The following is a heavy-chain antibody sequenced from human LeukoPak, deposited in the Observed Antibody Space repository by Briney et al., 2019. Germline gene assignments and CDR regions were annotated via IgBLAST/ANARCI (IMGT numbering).Heavy chain of an antibody. CDR3: ARGWDYGSGSLPACC. D-gene: IGHD3-10*01. Sequence: SQTLSLTCTVSGGSISSGDYYWSWIRQPPGKGLEWIGYIYYSGSTYYNPSLKSRVTISVDTSKNQFSLKLSSVTAADTAVYYCARGWDYGSGSLPACCWGQGTLVTVSS. CDR2: IYYSGST. V-gene: IGHV4-30-4*08. CDR1: GGSISSGDYY. J-gene: IGHJ4*02.